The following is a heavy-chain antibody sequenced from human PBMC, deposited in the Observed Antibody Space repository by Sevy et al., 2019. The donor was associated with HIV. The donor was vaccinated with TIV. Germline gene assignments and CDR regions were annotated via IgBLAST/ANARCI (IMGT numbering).Heavy chain of an antibody. CDR1: GFTFSSYW. D-gene: IGHD2-2*01. Sequence: GGSLRLSCAASGFTFSSYWMHWVRQAPGKGLVWVSRINSDGSSTSYADSVKGRFTISRDNAKNTLYLQMNSLRAEDTAVYYCARATYCSSTSCYYAFDIWGQGTMVTVSS. J-gene: IGHJ3*02. V-gene: IGHV3-74*01. CDR3: ARATYCSSTSCYYAFDI. CDR2: INSDGSST.